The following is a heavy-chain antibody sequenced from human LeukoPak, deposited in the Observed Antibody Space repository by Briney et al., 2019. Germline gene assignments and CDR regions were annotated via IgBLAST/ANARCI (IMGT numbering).Heavy chain of an antibody. V-gene: IGHV3-23*01. CDR2: ISSSGNT. D-gene: IGHD2-15*01. J-gene: IGHJ6*03. CDR3: ARVYSYYYYYMDV. CDR1: GFTFSRFA. Sequence: PGGSLRLSCAASGFTFSRFAMSWVRQAPGKGLEWVSSISSSGNTNYADSVKGRFTISRDNSKNTLYLQMNSLRAEDTAVYYCARVYSYYYYYMDVWGKGTTVTVS.